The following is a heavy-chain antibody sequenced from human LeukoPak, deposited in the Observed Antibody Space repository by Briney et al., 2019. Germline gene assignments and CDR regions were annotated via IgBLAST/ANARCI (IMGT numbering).Heavy chain of an antibody. CDR3: ARDLDYNYFDY. CDR1: GGSISSGNYY. Sequence: SETLSLTCTVSGGSISSGNYYWSWIRQHPGKGLEWIGHIYNSGSTYYNPSLKSRVTISADTSKNQFSLKLSSVTAADTAVYYCARDLDYNYFDYWGQGTLVTVSS. J-gene: IGHJ4*02. D-gene: IGHD4-11*01. V-gene: IGHV4-31*03. CDR2: IYNSGST.